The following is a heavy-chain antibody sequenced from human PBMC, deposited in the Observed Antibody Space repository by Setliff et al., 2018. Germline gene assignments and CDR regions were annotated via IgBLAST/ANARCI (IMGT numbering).Heavy chain of an antibody. D-gene: IGHD1-7*01. J-gene: IGHJ4*02. CDR3: ARSRYELPHYYFDY. Sequence: SGPPLVHPTQTLKLTCTFSGFSLTTSGTCVTWIRQPPGKALEWLARIDWDGDKYYNTSLRTRLTLSKDTSKNQVFLTMTNMDPVDTATYYCARSRYELPHYYFDYWGQGILVTVS. CDR2: IDWDGDK. V-gene: IGHV2-70*11. CDR1: GFSLTTSGTC.